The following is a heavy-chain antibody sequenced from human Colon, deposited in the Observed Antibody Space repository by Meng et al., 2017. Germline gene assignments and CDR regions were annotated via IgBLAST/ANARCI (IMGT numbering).Heavy chain of an antibody. J-gene: IGHJ2*01. CDR1: GFTFSDFW. CDR3: ARDPWYFDL. V-gene: IGHV3-74*01. CDR2: IIGDGSAR. Sequence: GGCGGGLVQRGGSLRRSCEASGFTFSDFWMHWVRQAPGKGLEWVSRIIGDGSARDYADSVKGRFIISRDNAKNSLYLQMNSLRAEDTAVYYCARDPWYFDLWGRGTLVTVSS.